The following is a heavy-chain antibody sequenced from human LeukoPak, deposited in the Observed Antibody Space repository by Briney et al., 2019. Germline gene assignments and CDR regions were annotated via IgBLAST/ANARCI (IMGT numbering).Heavy chain of an antibody. CDR1: GYSFTTYW. Sequence: GESLKIPSKGSGYSFTTYWLGWVRQMHGKGLEWMGIIHPGDSDTRYSPSFQGQVTISADRSIGTAYLQWSSLKASDTAMYYCARQGGTAAAGAFNYWGQGTLVTVSS. CDR2: IHPGDSDT. V-gene: IGHV5-51*01. CDR3: ARQGGTAAAGAFNY. D-gene: IGHD6-13*01. J-gene: IGHJ4*02.